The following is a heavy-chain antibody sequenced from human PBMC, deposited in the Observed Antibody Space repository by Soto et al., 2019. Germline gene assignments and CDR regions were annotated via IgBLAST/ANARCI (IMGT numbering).Heavy chain of an antibody. J-gene: IGHJ4*02. Sequence: EVQLLESGGGLVQPGRSLRLSCTASGFTFSSHAMTWVRQATGKGLEWVSGLSDSGDSIYYADSVKGRFTIYRDNSMNTLYLQMNTLRVEDTAVYYCAKVSSSWYAGFFDLWGQGTLVTVSS. CDR2: LSDSGDSI. CDR1: GFTFSSHA. V-gene: IGHV3-23*01. CDR3: AKVSSSWYAGFFDL. D-gene: IGHD6-13*01.